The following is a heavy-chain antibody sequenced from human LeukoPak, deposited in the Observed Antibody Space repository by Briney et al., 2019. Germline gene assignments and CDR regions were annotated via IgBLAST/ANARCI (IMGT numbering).Heavy chain of an antibody. Sequence: GESLKISCQGSGYSFTSYWIGWVGQMPGKGLEWMGIIYPGDSDTRYSPSFQGQVTISADKSISTAYLQWSSLKASDTAMYYCARRGSYGYSATYYFDYWGQGTLVTVSS. CDR2: IYPGDSDT. CDR1: GYSFTSYW. V-gene: IGHV5-51*01. J-gene: IGHJ4*02. CDR3: ARRGSYGYSATYYFDY. D-gene: IGHD5-24*01.